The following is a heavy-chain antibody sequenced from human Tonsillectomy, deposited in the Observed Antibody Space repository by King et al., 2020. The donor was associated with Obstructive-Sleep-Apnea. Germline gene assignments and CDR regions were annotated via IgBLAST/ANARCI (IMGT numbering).Heavy chain of an antibody. CDR3: AKDREWELGCAFDI. CDR2: ISGSGGSA. J-gene: IGHJ3*02. CDR1: GFTFSSYA. Sequence: VQLVESGGGLVQPGGSLRLSCAASGFTFSSYAMSWVRQAPGKGLGGVSAISGSGGSADSADSVKGRFTISRENSKNTRYLQMNSLRAEDTAVYYCAKDREWELGCAFDIWGQGTMVTVSS. V-gene: IGHV3-23*04. D-gene: IGHD1-26*01.